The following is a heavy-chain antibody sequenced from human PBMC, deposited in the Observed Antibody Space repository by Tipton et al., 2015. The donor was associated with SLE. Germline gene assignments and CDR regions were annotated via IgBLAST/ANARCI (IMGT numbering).Heavy chain of an antibody. Sequence: LSLTCTVSGASLRSDTYLWGWVRQPPGKGLEWIGDIYYTGSTYYSPSLKSRVTVSVDTSNNQFSLKLSSVTAADTAVYYCAGRGDLVVVTSYFDHWGQGTLVTVST. V-gene: IGHV4-39*07. J-gene: IGHJ4*02. CDR3: AGRGDLVVVTSYFDH. CDR2: IYYTGST. CDR1: GASLRSDTYL. D-gene: IGHD2-21*02.